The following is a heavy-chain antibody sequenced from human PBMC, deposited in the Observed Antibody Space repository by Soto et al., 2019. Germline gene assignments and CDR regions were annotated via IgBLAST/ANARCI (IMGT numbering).Heavy chain of an antibody. CDR3: ARANYYDSSGYRYYWYFDL. D-gene: IGHD3-22*01. CDR2: IYHSGST. CDR1: GGSISSGGYS. V-gene: IGHV4-30-2*01. J-gene: IGHJ2*01. Sequence: QLQLQESGSGVVKPSQTLSLTCGVSGGSISSGGYSWSWIRQPPGKGLEWIGYIYHSGSTYYNPSLKSRVTISVDRSKNQFSLKLSSVTAADTAVYYCARANYYDSSGYRYYWYFDLWGRGTLVTVSS.